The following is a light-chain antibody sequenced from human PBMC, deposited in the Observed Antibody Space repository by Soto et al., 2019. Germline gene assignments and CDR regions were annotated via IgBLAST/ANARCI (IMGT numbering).Light chain of an antibody. J-gene: IGLJ2*01. Sequence: QSALTQPASVSGSPGQSITISCTGTSSDVGGYNYVSWYQQHPGKAPKLMIYEVSKRPSGVSNRFSGSKSGNTASLTISGLQAEDEGDYYCSSYTSSSTVVFGVGTKLTVL. CDR1: SSDVGGYNY. CDR2: EVS. CDR3: SSYTSSSTVV. V-gene: IGLV2-14*01.